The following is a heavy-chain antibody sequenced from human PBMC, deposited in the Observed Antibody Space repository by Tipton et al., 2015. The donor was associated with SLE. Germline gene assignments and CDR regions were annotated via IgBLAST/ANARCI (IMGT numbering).Heavy chain of an antibody. V-gene: IGHV3-74*01. D-gene: IGHD3-3*01. J-gene: IGHJ4*02. CDR3: ARAGFLEWAYFDY. CDR1: GFTFSSYW. Sequence: SLRLSCAASGFTFSSYWMHRVRQAPGKGLVWVSRINSDGSSTSYADSVKGRFTISRDNAKNTLYLQMNSLRAEDTAVYYCARAGFLEWAYFDYWGQGTLVTVSS. CDR2: INSDGSST.